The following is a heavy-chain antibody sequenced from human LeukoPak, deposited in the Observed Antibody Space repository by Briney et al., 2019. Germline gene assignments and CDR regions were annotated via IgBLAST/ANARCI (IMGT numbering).Heavy chain of an antibody. CDR2: ISSSGSTI. CDR3: AKEHLDTAMVRYYYYYYYMDV. Sequence: KPGGSLRLSCAASGFTFSDYYMSWIRQAPGKGLEWVSYISSSGSTIYYADSVKGRFTISRDNAKNSLYLQVNSLRTEDTALYYCAKEHLDTAMVRYYYYYYYMDVWGKGTTVTVSS. V-gene: IGHV3-11*01. D-gene: IGHD5-18*01. CDR1: GFTFSDYY. J-gene: IGHJ6*03.